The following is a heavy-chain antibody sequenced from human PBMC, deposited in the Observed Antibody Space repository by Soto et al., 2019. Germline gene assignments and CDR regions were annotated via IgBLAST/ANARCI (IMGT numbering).Heavy chain of an antibody. Sequence: GGSLRLSCAASGFTFSSYSMSWVRQAPGKGLDWVSGFRTGGDDGTTYYADSVKGRFTISRDNSKNTLFLQMNSLRAEDTAIYYCAKRVNSGPGSQYFDYWGQGTLVTVSS. J-gene: IGHJ4*02. CDR3: AKRVNSGPGSQYFDY. CDR1: GFTFSSYS. CDR2: FRTGGDDGTT. D-gene: IGHD3-10*01. V-gene: IGHV3-23*01.